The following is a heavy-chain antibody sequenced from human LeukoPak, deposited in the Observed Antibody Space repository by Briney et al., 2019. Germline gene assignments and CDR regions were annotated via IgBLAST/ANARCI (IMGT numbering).Heavy chain of an antibody. D-gene: IGHD2/OR15-2a*01. J-gene: IGHJ4*02. CDR1: GFTFSSYA. V-gene: IGHV3-15*01. Sequence: GGSLRLSCAASGFTFSSYAMSWVRQAPGKGLEWVGRIKSKTDGGTTDYAAPVKGRFTISRDDSKNTLYLQMNSLKTEDTAVYYCITDWYYGENYWGQGTLVTVSS. CDR3: ITDWYYGENY. CDR2: IKSKTDGGTT.